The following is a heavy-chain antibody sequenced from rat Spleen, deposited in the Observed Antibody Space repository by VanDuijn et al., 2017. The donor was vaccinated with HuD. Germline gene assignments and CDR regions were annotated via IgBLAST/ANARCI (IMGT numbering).Heavy chain of an antibody. CDR3: ARHGYDGSYYYWDY. Sequence: EVQLVESGGGLVQPGRSLKLSCAASGFTFNNYGVAWVRQAPTKGLEWVAAISSDGGRNFYRDSVKGRFTISRDNAKSTLYLQMNSLRSEDTATYYCARHGYDGSYYYWDYWGQGTLVTVSS. J-gene: IGHJ3*01. CDR2: ISSDGGRN. V-gene: IGHV5-29*01. CDR1: GFTFNNYG. D-gene: IGHD1-12*02.